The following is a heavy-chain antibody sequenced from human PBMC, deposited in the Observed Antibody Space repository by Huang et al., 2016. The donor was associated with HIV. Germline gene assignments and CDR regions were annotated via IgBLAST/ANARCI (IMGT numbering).Heavy chain of an antibody. V-gene: IGHV3-7*01. CDR2: IKQDESEK. Sequence: VESGGRLVQPGGSIRLSCVGSTFSFGAYWMSWVRQTPGKGLEWVANIKQDESEKYYVESVKGRFNISRDNAKKILFLQMDNVIVEDTATYDCATKTGAMDIWGQGTAVTVS. J-gene: IGHJ6*02. D-gene: IGHD1-7*01. CDR1: TFSFGAYW. CDR3: ATKTGAMDI.